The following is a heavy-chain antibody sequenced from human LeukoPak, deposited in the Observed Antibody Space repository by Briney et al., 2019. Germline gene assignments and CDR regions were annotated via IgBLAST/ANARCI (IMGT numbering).Heavy chain of an antibody. V-gene: IGHV1-69*04. Sequence: GASVKVSCKASGGTFSSYAISWVRQAPGQGLEWMGRIIPILGMTNYAQKFQDRVTITADKSMSTAYMELSSLRSEDTAVYYCARDLGYYDILTGTDWGPGTLVTVSS. CDR2: IIPILGMT. D-gene: IGHD3-9*01. CDR3: ARDLGYYDILTGTD. J-gene: IGHJ4*02. CDR1: GGTFSSYA.